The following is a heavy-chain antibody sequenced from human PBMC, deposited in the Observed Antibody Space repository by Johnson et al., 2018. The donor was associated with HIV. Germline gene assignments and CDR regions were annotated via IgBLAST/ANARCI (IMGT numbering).Heavy chain of an antibody. CDR1: GFIFRSSA. CDR3: ASLSSSLFGAFDI. Sequence: VQLVESGGGLVQPGGSRRLSCAASGFIFRSSAMSWVRQAPGKGLEWVAAISGSGSSTYYADSVKGRFTISRDNSKNSLYLQMNSLRAEDTAVYYCASLSSSLFGAFDIWGQGTMVTVSS. D-gene: IGHD6-13*01. J-gene: IGHJ3*02. V-gene: IGHV3-23*04. CDR2: ISGSGSST.